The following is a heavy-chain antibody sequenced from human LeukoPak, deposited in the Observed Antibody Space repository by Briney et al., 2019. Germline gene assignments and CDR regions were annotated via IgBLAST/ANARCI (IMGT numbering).Heavy chain of an antibody. J-gene: IGHJ4*02. CDR2: IHYSGSI. CDR1: GGSISIYY. CDR3: AREGYNYGSNFDY. V-gene: IGHV4-59*01. D-gene: IGHD5-12*01. Sequence: SETLSLTCTVSGGSISIYYWSWIRQAPGKGLEWIGYIHYSGSINYNPSLKSRVTISVDTSKNQFSLKLSSVTAADTAVYYCAREGYNYGSNFDYWGQGTLVTVPS.